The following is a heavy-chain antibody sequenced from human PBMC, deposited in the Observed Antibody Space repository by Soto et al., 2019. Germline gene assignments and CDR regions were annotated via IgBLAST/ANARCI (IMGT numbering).Heavy chain of an antibody. J-gene: IGHJ4*02. Sequence: EVQLLESGGGLVQPGGSLRLSCAASGFTFSSYAMSWVRQAPGKGLEWVSAISGSGGSTYYADSVKGRFTNSRDNSKNAQYLQMNGLRDGDTAVYYCAKEGVASGSYSDYWVQGSLVTVSS. V-gene: IGHV3-23*01. D-gene: IGHD3-10*01. CDR1: GFTFSSYA. CDR2: ISGSGGST. CDR3: AKEGVASGSYSDY.